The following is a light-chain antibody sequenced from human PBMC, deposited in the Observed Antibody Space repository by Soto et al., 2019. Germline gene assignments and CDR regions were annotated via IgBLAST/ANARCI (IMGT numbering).Light chain of an antibody. CDR1: GSDVGTYNF. Sequence: QSALTQPRSVSGSPGQSVTISCTGTGSDVGTYNFVSWYQQHPGKAPKFMIYDVTKRPSGVPDRFSGSKSGNTASLTISGLQAEDEADYYCCSYVGSYTSYVFGTGTKLTVL. CDR3: CSYVGSYTSYV. J-gene: IGLJ1*01. CDR2: DVT. V-gene: IGLV2-11*01.